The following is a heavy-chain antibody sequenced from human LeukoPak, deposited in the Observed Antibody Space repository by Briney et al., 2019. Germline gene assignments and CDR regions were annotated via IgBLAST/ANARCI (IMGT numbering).Heavy chain of an antibody. Sequence: GASVKVSCKASGYTFTGYYMHWVRQAPGQGLEWMGWINPNRGGTNYAQKFQGRVTMTRDTSISTAYMELSRLRSDDTAVYYCARDSQWQNFDLWGRGTLVTVSS. D-gene: IGHD6-19*01. CDR1: GYTFTGYY. V-gene: IGHV1-2*02. J-gene: IGHJ2*01. CDR2: INPNRGGT. CDR3: ARDSQWQNFDL.